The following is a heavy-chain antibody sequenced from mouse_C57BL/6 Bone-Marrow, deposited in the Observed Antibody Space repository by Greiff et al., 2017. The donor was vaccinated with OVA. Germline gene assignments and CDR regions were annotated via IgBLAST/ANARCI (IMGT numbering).Heavy chain of an antibody. J-gene: IGHJ1*03. D-gene: IGHD1-1*01. V-gene: IGHV1-81*01. CDR1: GYTFTSYG. Sequence: VQLQESGAELARPGASVKLSCKASGYTFTSYGISWVKQRTGPGLEWIGEIYPRSGNTYYNEKFKGKATLTADKSSSTAYMELRSLTSKDSAVYFCDYYGSRGWYFDVWGTGTTVTVSS. CDR2: IYPRSGNT. CDR3: DYYGSRGWYFDV.